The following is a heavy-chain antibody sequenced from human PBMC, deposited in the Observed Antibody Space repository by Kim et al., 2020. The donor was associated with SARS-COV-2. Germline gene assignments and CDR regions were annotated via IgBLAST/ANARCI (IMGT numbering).Heavy chain of an antibody. CDR3: ARGPSYEVAGYYYVRDL. J-gene: IGHJ5*02. D-gene: IGHD3-22*01. CDR1: GFNVRSNY. Sequence: GGSLRLSCAASGFNVRSNYMSWVRQAPGKGLEWVAVIYSAGATYYSESVEGRFTISRDPSRNTLFLQMHALGADDTAVYYCARGPSYEVAGYYYVRDLWGRRTLLTVSS. CDR2: IYSAGAT. V-gene: IGHV3-53*01.